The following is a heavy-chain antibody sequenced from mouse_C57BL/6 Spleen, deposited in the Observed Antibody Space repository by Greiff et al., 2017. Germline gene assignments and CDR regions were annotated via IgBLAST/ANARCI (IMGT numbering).Heavy chain of an antibody. CDR1: GYSITSGYY. CDR3: ARTLYYGAMDY. CDR2: ISYDGSN. Sequence: ESGPGLVKPSQSLSLTCSVTGYSITSGYYWNWIRQFPGNKLEWMGYISYDGSNNYNPSLKNRISITRNTSKNQFFLKLNSVTTEDTATYYWARTLYYGAMDYWGQGTSVTVSS. D-gene: IGHD2-1*01. V-gene: IGHV3-6*01. J-gene: IGHJ4*01.